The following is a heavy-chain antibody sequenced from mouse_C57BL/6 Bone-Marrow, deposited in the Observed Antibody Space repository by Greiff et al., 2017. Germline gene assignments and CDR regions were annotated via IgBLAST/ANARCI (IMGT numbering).Heavy chain of an antibody. V-gene: IGHV14-2*01. CDR1: GFNIKDYY. J-gene: IGHJ1*03. D-gene: IGHD1-1*01. CDR2: IGPEAGET. CDR3: ARVDYYGSSRYFDV. Sequence: EVQLQQSGAGLVKPGASVKFSCAASGFNIKDYYMHWVRQRTEQGLEWIGRIGPEAGETKYAPKVQGKGTITADTSSNTAYLHLTSLTSEDTAVYYCARVDYYGSSRYFDVWGTGTTVTVSS.